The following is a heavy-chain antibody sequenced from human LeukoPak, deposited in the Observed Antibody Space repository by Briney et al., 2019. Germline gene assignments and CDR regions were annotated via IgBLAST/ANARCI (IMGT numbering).Heavy chain of an antibody. Sequence: KPGGSLRLSCAASGFTFNTYSMNWVRQAPGKGLEWVSSISSSSNYIYYADSVKGRFTISRDNAKNSLYLQMNSLRIEDTAVYYCARDRAIMVAATHFDYWGQGTLVTVSS. CDR1: GFTFNTYS. CDR3: ARDRAIMVAATHFDY. V-gene: IGHV3-21*01. D-gene: IGHD2-15*01. J-gene: IGHJ4*02. CDR2: ISSSSNYI.